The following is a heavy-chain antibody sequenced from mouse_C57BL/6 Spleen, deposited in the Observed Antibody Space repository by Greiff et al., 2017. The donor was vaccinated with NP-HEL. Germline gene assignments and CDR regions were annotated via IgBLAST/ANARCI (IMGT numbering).Heavy chain of an antibody. V-gene: IGHV2-2*01. CDR3: ARTVTVVATDYAMDY. D-gene: IGHD1-1*01. CDR1: GFSLTSYG. J-gene: IGHJ4*01. CDR2: IWSGGST. Sequence: VQVVESGPGLVQPSQSLSITCTVSGFSLTSYGVHWVRQSPGKGLEWLGVIWSGGSTDYNAAFISRLSISKDNSKSQVFFKMNSLQADDTAIYYCARTVTVVATDYAMDYWGQGTSVTVSS.